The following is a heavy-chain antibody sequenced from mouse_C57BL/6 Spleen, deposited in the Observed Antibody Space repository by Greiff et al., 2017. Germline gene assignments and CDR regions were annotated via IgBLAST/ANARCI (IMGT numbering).Heavy chain of an antibody. V-gene: IGHV1-26*01. D-gene: IGHD2-2*01. Sequence: QQGHGKSLEWIGAINLTNGGTSYNQKFKGKATLTVDKSSSTAYMELRSLTSEDSAAYYCVRLWLKAYWGQGTLVTVSA. CDR3: VRLWLKAY. J-gene: IGHJ3*01. CDR2: INLTNGGT.